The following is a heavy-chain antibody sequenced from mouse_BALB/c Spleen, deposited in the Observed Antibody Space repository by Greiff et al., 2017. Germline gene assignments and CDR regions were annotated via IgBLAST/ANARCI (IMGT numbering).Heavy chain of an antibody. D-gene: IGHD1-1*01. CDR3: ARSGYYGSSSHWYFDV. V-gene: IGHV3-1*02. CDR1: GYSITSGYS. CDR2: IHYSGST. J-gene: IGHJ1*01. Sequence: EVQLQESGPDLVKPSQSLSLTCTVTGYSITSGYSWHWIRQFPGNKLEWMGYIHYSGSTNYNPSLKSRISITRDTSKNQFFLQLNSVTTEDTATYYCARSGYYGSSSHWYFDVWGAGTTVTVSS.